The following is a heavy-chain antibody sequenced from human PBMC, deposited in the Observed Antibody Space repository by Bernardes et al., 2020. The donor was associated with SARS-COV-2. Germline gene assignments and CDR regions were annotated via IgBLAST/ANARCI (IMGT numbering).Heavy chain of an antibody. CDR2: IIPTLSST. D-gene: IGHD3-9*01. CDR3: ATERPRGLLPGYYFDY. J-gene: IGHJ4*02. Sequence: SVKVSCKASGGSLRSYASNYGISWVRQAPGQGLEWMGGIIPTLSSTKYAQEFQGRVTISADESTNTVSFELRSLTSDDTAMYYCATERPRGLLPGYYFDYWGQGTLVTVSS. CDR1: GGSLRSYASNYG. V-gene: IGHV1-69*13.